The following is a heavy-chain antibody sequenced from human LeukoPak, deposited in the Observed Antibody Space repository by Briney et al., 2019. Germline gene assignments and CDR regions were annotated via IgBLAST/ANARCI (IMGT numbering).Heavy chain of an antibody. J-gene: IGHJ4*02. D-gene: IGHD2-2*01. CDR3: VRDAGSTSVRGDY. Sequence: GGSLRLSCAASGSTFSAYSMNWVRQAPGKGLEWVSFISAGRSSMHYADSAKGRFTISRDNARNSLFLQMNSLRVEDTGVYYCVRDAGSTSVRGDYWGQGALVTVSS. CDR2: ISAGRSSM. V-gene: IGHV3-48*04. CDR1: GSTFSAYS.